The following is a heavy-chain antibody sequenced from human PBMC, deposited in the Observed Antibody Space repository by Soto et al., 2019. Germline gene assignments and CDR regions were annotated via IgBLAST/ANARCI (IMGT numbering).Heavy chain of an antibody. V-gene: IGHV1-18*01. CDR2: ISAYNGNT. J-gene: IGHJ3*02. Sequence: ASVKVSCKASGYSFTSYGLNWVRQAPGQGLEWMGWISAYNGNTNYAQSLQGRVTMTRDTSTSTVYMELSSLRSEDTAVYYCARPGHSSGYYYRVDAFDIWGQGTMVTVSS. D-gene: IGHD3-22*01. CDR3: ARPGHSSGYYYRVDAFDI. CDR1: GYSFTSYG.